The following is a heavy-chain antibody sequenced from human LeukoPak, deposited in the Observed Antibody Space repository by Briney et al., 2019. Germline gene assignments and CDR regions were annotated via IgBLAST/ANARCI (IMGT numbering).Heavy chain of an antibody. CDR1: GFTFSSYG. V-gene: IGHV3-33*06. CDR2: IWYDGSNK. J-gene: IGHJ4*02. D-gene: IGHD2-2*01. CDR3: AKDGGGPAAKTLDY. Sequence: GGSLRLSCAASGFTFSSYGMHWVRQAPGKGLEWVAVIWYDGSNKYYADSVKGRFIISRDNSKNTLYLQMNSLRAEDTAVYYCAKDGGGPAAKTLDYWGQGTLVTVSS.